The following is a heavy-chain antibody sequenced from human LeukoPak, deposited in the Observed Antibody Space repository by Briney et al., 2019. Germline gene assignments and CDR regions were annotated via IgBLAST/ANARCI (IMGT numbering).Heavy chain of an antibody. V-gene: IGHV4-59*01. CDR3: ARVPRSSSSVDY. CDR1: GGSISSYY. J-gene: IGHJ4*02. Sequence: SETLSLTCTVSGGSISSYYWSWIRQPPGKGLEWIGYIYYSGSTNYNPSLKSRVTISVDTSKNQFSLKLSSVTAADTAVYYCARVPRSSSSVDYWGQGNLVTVSS. D-gene: IGHD6-6*01. CDR2: IYYSGST.